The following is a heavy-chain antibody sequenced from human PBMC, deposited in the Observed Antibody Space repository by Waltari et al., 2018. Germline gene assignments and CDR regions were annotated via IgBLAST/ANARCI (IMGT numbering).Heavy chain of an antibody. V-gene: IGHV4-31*03. D-gene: IGHD3-10*01. CDR2: IDNSGST. CDR3: ARSPTYYGSGTYNLRPQYYIDY. J-gene: IGHJ4*02. CDR1: GGSISSGGYS. Sequence: QVQLQESGPGLVKPSQTLSLTCTVSGGSISSGGYSWSWIRQHPGKGLEWIGYIDNSGSTSYNPSLKSRVTISVDTSNNRFSLKLSSVTAADTAVYVCARSPTYYGSGTYNLRPQYYIDYWGQGALVTVSS.